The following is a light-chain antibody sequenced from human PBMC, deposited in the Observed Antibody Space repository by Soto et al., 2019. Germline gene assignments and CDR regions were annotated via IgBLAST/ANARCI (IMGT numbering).Light chain of an antibody. CDR2: YDS. CDR3: QVWDSSSDHLYV. Sequence: SYELTQPPSVSVAPGKTARITCGGNNIGSKSVHWYQQKPGQAPVLVIYYDSDRPSGIPERFSGSNSGNTATLTISRVEAGDEADYYCQVWDSSSDHLYVFGTGTKHTVL. CDR1: NIGSKS. J-gene: IGLJ1*01. V-gene: IGLV3-21*04.